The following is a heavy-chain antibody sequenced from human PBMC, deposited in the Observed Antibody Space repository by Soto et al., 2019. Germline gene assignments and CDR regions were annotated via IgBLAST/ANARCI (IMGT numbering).Heavy chain of an antibody. Sequence: EVQLVESGGGLVQPGGSLRLSCAASGFTFSSYWMHWVRPAPGKGLVWVSRINSDGSSTSYADSVTGRVTISRDNAENTLYLQLNCLRAEDTAVYDRLSYGSGNRSFGYWGQRTLVTVSS. V-gene: IGHV3-74*01. CDR1: GFTFSSYW. CDR3: LSYGSGNRSFGY. CDR2: INSDGSST. J-gene: IGHJ4*02. D-gene: IGHD3-10*01.